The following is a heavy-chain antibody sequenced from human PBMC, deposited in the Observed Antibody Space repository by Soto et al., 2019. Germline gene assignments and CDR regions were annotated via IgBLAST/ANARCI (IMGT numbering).Heavy chain of an antibody. D-gene: IGHD3-3*01. CDR1: GFSLSTSGVG. Sequence: QITLKESGPTLVKPTQTLTLTCTFSGFSLSTSGVGVGWIRQPPGKALEWLALIYWDDDKRYSPSLKSRLTITKDTSKNQVVLTMTNMDPVDTATYYCAHGGPFMETGYWGQGTLVTVSS. J-gene: IGHJ4*02. V-gene: IGHV2-5*02. CDR2: IYWDDDK. CDR3: AHGGPFMETGY.